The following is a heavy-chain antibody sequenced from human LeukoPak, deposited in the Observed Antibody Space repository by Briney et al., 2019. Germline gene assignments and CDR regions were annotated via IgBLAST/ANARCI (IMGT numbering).Heavy chain of an antibody. Sequence: SETLSLTCTVSGSSISSYYWSWIRQPPGKGLEWIGYIYYSGSTNYNPSLKSRVTISVDTSKNQFSLKLSSVTAADTAVYYCARGKYSSSSYDYWGQGTLVTVSS. J-gene: IGHJ4*02. D-gene: IGHD6-6*01. CDR3: ARGKYSSSSYDY. CDR2: IYYSGST. CDR1: GSSISSYY. V-gene: IGHV4-59*01.